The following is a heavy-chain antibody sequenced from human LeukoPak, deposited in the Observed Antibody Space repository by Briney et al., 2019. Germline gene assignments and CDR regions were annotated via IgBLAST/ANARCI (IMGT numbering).Heavy chain of an antibody. CDR1: GGSISSSSYY. J-gene: IGHJ4*02. D-gene: IGHD6-13*01. Sequence: TSETLSLTCTVSGGSISSSSYYWGWIRQPPGKGLEWIGSIYYSGSTYYNPSLKSRVTISVDTSKNQFSLKLSSVTAADTAVYYCARAELEKLRLVNLYFDYWGQGTLVTVSS. CDR3: ARAELEKLRLVNLYFDY. V-gene: IGHV4-39*07. CDR2: IYYSGST.